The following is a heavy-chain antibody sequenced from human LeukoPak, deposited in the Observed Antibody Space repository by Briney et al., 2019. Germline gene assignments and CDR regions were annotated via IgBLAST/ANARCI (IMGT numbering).Heavy chain of an antibody. V-gene: IGHV4-59*01. CDR2: IYYSGST. CDR3: ARDGYNYALDY. CDR1: GGSISSYY. D-gene: IGHD5-24*01. J-gene: IGHJ4*02. Sequence: SETLSLTCTVSGGSISSYYWSWIRQPPGKGLEWIGYIYYSGSTNYNPSLKSRVAISVDTSKNQFSLKLSSVTAADTAVYYCARDGYNYALDYWGQGTLVTVSS.